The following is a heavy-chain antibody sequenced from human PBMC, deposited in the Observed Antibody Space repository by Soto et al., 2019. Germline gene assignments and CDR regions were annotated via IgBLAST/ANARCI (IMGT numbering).Heavy chain of an antibody. CDR1: GGSISSSNW. V-gene: IGHV4-4*02. D-gene: IGHD3-22*01. Sequence: SETLSLTCAVSGGSISSSNWWSWVRQPPGKGLEWIGEIYHSGSTNYNPSLKSRVTISVDKSKNQFSLKLSSVTAADTAVYYCARYSSGYYDSSGYSCFDYWGQGTLVTVS. CDR3: ARYSSGYYDSSGYSCFDY. CDR2: IYHSGST. J-gene: IGHJ4*02.